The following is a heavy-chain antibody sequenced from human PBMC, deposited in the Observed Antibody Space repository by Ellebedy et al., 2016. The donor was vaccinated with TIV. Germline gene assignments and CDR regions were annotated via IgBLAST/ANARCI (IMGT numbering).Heavy chain of an antibody. CDR1: GYSISSGYY. CDR3: ARRALITVTTADC. J-gene: IGHJ4*02. V-gene: IGHV4-38-2*02. Sequence: MPSETLSLTCTVTGYSISSGYYWGWIRQPPGKGLEWIGTFYYGGNFYYNPSLRSRVTISIDTSKNKFSLKLSTVTVADTAVYYCARRALITVTTADCWGQGTLVTVSS. CDR2: FYYGGNF. D-gene: IGHD4-17*01.